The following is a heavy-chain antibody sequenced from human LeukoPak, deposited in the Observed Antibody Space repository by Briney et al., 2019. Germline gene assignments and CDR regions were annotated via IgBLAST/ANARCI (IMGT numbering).Heavy chain of an antibody. CDR2: IHSDGITS. J-gene: IGHJ4*02. CDR3: AIGGARCFDY. V-gene: IGHV3-74*01. CDR1: GFTFTDYW. Sequence: GGSLRLSCTTSGFTFTDYWIHWVRQSPGKGLVWVAHIHSDGITSSYADSVKGRFTISRDNAKNTVALQMNSLKAEDTAVYYCAIGGARCFDYWGQGALVTVSS. D-gene: IGHD4/OR15-4a*01.